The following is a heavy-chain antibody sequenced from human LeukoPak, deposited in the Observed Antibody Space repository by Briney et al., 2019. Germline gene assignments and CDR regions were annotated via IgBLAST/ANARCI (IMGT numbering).Heavy chain of an antibody. CDR1: GFTISNND. V-gene: IGHV3-13*01. CDR2: IGTAGDT. Sequence: GGSLRLSCAASGFTISNNDMHWVRQVIGKGLEWVAGIGTAGDTSYLGSEKGRFTISRANAENSLYLQMNSLRAGDTAVYYCARGLGQPGLWYFDLWGRGTLVTVSS. D-gene: IGHD7-27*01. J-gene: IGHJ2*01. CDR3: ARGLGQPGLWYFDL.